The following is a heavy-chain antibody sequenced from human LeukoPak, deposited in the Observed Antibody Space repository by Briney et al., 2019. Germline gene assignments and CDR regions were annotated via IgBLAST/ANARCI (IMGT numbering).Heavy chain of an antibody. J-gene: IGHJ4*02. Sequence: QPGRSLRLSCVASGFTFSSYGMHWVRQAPGKGLEWVAIIWYDGSNIHHVDSVKGRFTISRDNSKNTLYLQMNSLRAEDTAVYYCARAKNDYDSSGFASFDYWGQGALVTVSS. CDR1: GFTFSSYG. CDR2: IWYDGSNI. CDR3: ARAKNDYDSSGFASFDY. V-gene: IGHV3-33*01. D-gene: IGHD3-22*01.